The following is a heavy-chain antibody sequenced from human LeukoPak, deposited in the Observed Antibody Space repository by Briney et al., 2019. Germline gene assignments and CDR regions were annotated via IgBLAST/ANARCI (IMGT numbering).Heavy chain of an antibody. D-gene: IGHD4-17*01. Sequence: SQTLSLTCTVSGGSISSGGYYWRWIRQPPGKGLEWIGYIYHSGSTYYNPSLKSRVTISVDRSKNQFSLKLSSVTAADTAVYYCARDRTVTTGIDYWGQGTLVTVSS. CDR1: GGSISSGGYY. V-gene: IGHV4-30-2*01. CDR2: IYHSGST. J-gene: IGHJ4*02. CDR3: ARDRTVTTGIDY.